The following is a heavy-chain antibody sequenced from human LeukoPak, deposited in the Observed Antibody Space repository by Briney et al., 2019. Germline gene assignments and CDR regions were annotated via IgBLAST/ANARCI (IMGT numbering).Heavy chain of an antibody. D-gene: IGHD1-1*01. V-gene: IGHV1-2*02. CDR2: ISPSSGYK. CDR3: ARDLGDWNLDF. Sequence: ASVKVSCKASGYTFTGYYTHWVRQAPGQGLEWMGWISPSSGYKDYAQRFHGRVTMTCDTSSGTAYMDLSTLTSDDTAVYYCARDLGDWNLDFWGQGTLVNVSS. J-gene: IGHJ4*02. CDR1: GYTFTGYY.